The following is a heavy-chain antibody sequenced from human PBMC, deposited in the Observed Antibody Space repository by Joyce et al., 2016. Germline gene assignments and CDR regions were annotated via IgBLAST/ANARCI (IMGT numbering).Heavy chain of an antibody. CDR2: ISSSGSAI. D-gene: IGHD1-1*01. CDR3: ARERTGLSPDPFDI. V-gene: IGHV3-48*04. J-gene: IGHJ3*02. CDR1: GFTFSTYS. Sequence: EVQLVESGGGLVQPGGSLRLSCAAPGFTFSTYSMNCVRKAPGKGLEWVSYISSSGSAIYYADSVKGRFTISRDNAKNSLYLQRNSLRPEDTAVYYCARERTGLSPDPFDIWGQGTMVTVSS.